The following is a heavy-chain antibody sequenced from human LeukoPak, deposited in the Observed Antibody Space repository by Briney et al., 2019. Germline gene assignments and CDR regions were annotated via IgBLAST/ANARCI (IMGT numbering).Heavy chain of an antibody. CDR2: IIPIFGTA. CDR1: GGTFSSYA. V-gene: IGHV1-69*13. CDR3: ARVGNGIAAAGTRGWYYYMDV. Sequence: SVEVSCKASGGTFSSYAISWVRQAPGQGLEWMGGIIPIFGTANYAQKFQGRVTITADESTSTAYMELSSLRSEDTAVYYCARVGNGIAAAGTRGWYYYMDVWGKGTTVTVSS. D-gene: IGHD6-13*01. J-gene: IGHJ6*03.